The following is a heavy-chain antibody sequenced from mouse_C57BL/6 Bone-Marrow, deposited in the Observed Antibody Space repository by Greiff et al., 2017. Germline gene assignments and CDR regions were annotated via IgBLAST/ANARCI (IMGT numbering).Heavy chain of an antibody. CDR3: ARGVTTGYYFDY. D-gene: IGHD2-12*01. J-gene: IGHJ2*01. Sequence: QVQLKQSGAELAKPGDSVKLSCTASGYTFTSYWMHWVKQRPGPGLEWIGYINPSSGYTKSNQKFKDKATMTANKSSSTDYMQLSSLTYEDSAVYYCARGVTTGYYFDYWGQGTTLTVSS. CDR1: GYTFTSYW. CDR2: INPSSGYT. V-gene: IGHV1-7*01.